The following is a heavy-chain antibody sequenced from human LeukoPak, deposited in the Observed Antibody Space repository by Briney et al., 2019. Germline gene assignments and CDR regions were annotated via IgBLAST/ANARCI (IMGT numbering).Heavy chain of an antibody. CDR3: ARDSSTRSGELSLYQDLDY. CDR2: ISISSSYI. V-gene: IGHV3-21*01. Sequence: PGGSLRLSCAASGFTFSSYSINWVRQAPGKGREWVSSISISSSYIYYADSVKGRFTMSRDNAKNSLYMQRNSLRAEDTAVYYCARDSSTRSGELSLYQDLDYWGQGTLVTVSS. D-gene: IGHD3-16*02. CDR1: GFTFSSYS. J-gene: IGHJ4*02.